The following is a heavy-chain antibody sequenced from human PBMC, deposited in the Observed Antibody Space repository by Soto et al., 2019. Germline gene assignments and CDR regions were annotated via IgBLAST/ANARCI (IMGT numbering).Heavy chain of an antibody. D-gene: IGHD6-6*01. CDR1: GESFRGYY. Sequence: SETLSLTCAVYGESFRGYYWNWIRQPPGKGLEWIGGINHKGGSSYNPSLKSRVTISIDTSKKHFSLKLSSVTAADTAVYYCARSMGTSSEYYFDYWGQGTLVTVSS. V-gene: IGHV4-34*01. J-gene: IGHJ4*02. CDR3: ARSMGTSSEYYFDY. CDR2: INHKGGS.